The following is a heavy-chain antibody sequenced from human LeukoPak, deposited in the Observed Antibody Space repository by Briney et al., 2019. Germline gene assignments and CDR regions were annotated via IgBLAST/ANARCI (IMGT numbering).Heavy chain of an antibody. CDR3: ATRIDGTYY. J-gene: IGHJ4*02. V-gene: IGHV5-51*01. CDR1: GYSFTTYW. D-gene: IGHD1-26*01. Sequence: GESLKISCKGSGYSFTTYWIGWMRQMPGGGLEWMAIITPGNSDTQYSPSLQGQVTISADKSISTAYLQWSSLKASDSAMYYCATRIDGTYYWGQGTLVTVSS. CDR2: ITPGNSDT.